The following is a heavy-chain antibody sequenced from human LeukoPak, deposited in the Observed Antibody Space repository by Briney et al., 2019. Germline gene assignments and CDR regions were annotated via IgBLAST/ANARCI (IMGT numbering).Heavy chain of an antibody. V-gene: IGHV1-2*02. CDR2: INPNSGGT. J-gene: IGHJ4*02. Sequence: ASVKVSCKASGYTFTGYYMHWVRQAPGQELEWMGWINPNSGGTNYAQKFQGRVTMTRDTSISTAYMELSRLRSDDTAVYYCARDRGTVVTDFDYWGQGTLVTVSS. CDR3: ARDRGTVVTDFDY. D-gene: IGHD4-23*01. CDR1: GYTFTGYY.